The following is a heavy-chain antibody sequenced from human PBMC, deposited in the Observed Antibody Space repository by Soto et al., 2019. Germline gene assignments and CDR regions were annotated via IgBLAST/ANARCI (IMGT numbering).Heavy chain of an antibody. D-gene: IGHD3-16*01. CDR3: AREWGRQPPNPFDY. J-gene: IGHJ4*02. CDR1: GFTLSNYW. V-gene: IGHV3-7*01. Sequence: GGSLRLSCAASGFTLSNYWMTWVRQAPGKGLEWVANIKPDGSEKYYVDSLKGRFIISRDNARNSLYLQINTLRVEDTAVYYCAREWGRQPPNPFDYWGQGTLVTVS. CDR2: IKPDGSEK.